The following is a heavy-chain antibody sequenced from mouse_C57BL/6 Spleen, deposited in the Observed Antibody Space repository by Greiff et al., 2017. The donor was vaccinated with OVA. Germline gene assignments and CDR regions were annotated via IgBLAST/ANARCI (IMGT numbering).Heavy chain of an antibody. J-gene: IGHJ3*01. CDR2: IYPGDGDT. D-gene: IGHD4-1*01. CDR3: ARSELGREGFAY. Sequence: QVQLKESGPELVKPGASVKISCKASGYAFSSSWMNWVKQRPGKGLEWIGRIYPGDGDTNYNGKFKGKATLTADKSSSTAYMQLSSLTSEDSAVYFCARSELGREGFAYWGQGTLVTVSA. CDR1: GYAFSSSW. V-gene: IGHV1-82*01.